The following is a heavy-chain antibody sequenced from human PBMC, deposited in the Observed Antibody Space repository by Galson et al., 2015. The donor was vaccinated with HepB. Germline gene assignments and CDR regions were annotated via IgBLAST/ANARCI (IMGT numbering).Heavy chain of an antibody. CDR1: GFTFSNAW. Sequence: SLRLSCAASGFTFSNAWMSWVRQAPGKGLEWVGRIKSKTDGGTTDYAAPVKGRFTISRDDSKNTLYLQMNSLKTEDTAVYYCTTDRSLELRLGFDYWGQGTLVTVSS. V-gene: IGHV3-15*01. D-gene: IGHD1-7*01. J-gene: IGHJ4*02. CDR2: IKSKTDGGTT. CDR3: TTDRSLELRLGFDY.